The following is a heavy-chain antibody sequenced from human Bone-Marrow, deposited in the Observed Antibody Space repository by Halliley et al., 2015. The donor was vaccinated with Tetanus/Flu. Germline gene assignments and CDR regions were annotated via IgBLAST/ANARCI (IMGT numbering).Heavy chain of an antibody. D-gene: IGHD2-15*01. V-gene: IGHV1-18*01. CDR3: ASRYCRGGTCYGGAFDL. CDR2: ISGYNGNP. Sequence: QVQLVQSGAEVKKPGASVKVSCKASGYSFTNYEINWVRQAPGQGLEWMGRISGYNGNPIYAQKVQGRITMTTETSTTTAYMELRSLRFGDPAVYYCASRYCRGGTCYGGAFDLWGQGTLVPVSS. CDR1: GYSFTNYE. J-gene: IGHJ3*01.